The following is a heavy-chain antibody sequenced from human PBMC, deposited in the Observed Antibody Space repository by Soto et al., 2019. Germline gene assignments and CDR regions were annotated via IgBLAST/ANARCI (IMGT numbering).Heavy chain of an antibody. CDR2: INPNSGGT. D-gene: IGHD6-19*01. CDR1: GYTFTGYY. CDR3: ASAIAVAGTAPPGDYYYYSGMDV. V-gene: IGHV1-2*02. J-gene: IGHJ6*02. Sequence: GASVKVSCKASGYTFTGYYMHWVRQAPGQGLEWMGWINPNSGGTNYAQKFQGRGTMTRETSISTAYMELSRLRSDDTAVYYSASAIAVAGTAPPGDYYYYSGMDVWGQGTTVTVSS.